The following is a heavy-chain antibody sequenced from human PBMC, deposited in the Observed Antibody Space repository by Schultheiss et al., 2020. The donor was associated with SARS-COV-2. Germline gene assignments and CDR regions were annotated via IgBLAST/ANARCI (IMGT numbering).Heavy chain of an antibody. D-gene: IGHD3-22*01. CDR3: ARGTYYYDSGYFDY. V-gene: IGHV3-11*01. CDR1: SSYY. Sequence: SSYYWGWIRQPPGKGLEWVSYISSSGSTIYYADSVKGRFTISRDNAKNSLYLQMNSLRAEDTAVYYCARGTYYYDSGYFDYWGQGTLVTVSS. CDR2: ISSSGSTI. J-gene: IGHJ4*02.